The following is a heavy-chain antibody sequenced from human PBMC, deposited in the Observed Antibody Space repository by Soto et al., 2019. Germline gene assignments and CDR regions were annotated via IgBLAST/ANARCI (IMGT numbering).Heavy chain of an antibody. V-gene: IGHV2-5*02. CDR3: AHRPYGDYPIDY. CDR2: IYWDDDK. CDR1: GFSLNTSGVG. Sequence: QITLKESGPTLVKPTQTLTLTCTFSGFSLNTSGVGVGWIRQPPGKALEWLALIYWDDDKRYSPSLKSRLTITKDTSKNQVVLTMTNMDPVDKGTYYCAHRPYGDYPIDYWCQGTLVTVSS. J-gene: IGHJ4*02. D-gene: IGHD4-17*01.